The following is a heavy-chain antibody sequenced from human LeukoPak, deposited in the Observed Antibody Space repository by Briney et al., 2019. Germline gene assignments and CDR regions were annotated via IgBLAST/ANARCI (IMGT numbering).Heavy chain of an antibody. CDR1: GFTFSSYG. CDR3: ARDRYYYDSSGYYYSHSTTDY. Sequence: TGGSLRLSCAASGFTFSSYGMHWVRQAPGKGLEWVAVIWYDASTKYYADSVKGRFTISRDNSKNTLYLQMNSLRAEDTAVYYCARDRYYYDSSGYYYSHSTTDYWGQGTLVTVSS. D-gene: IGHD3-22*01. CDR2: IWYDASTK. V-gene: IGHV3-33*01. J-gene: IGHJ4*02.